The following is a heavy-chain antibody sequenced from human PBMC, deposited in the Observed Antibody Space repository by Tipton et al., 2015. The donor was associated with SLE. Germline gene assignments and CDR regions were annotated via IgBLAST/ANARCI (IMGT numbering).Heavy chain of an antibody. J-gene: IGHJ2*01. CDR3: ARVTIFGDYWYFDL. CDR1: GGSISSYY. CDR2: IYYSGST. D-gene: IGHD3-3*01. V-gene: IGHV4-59*01. Sequence: TLSLTCTVSGGSISSYYWSWFRQPPGKGLEWIGYIYYSGSTNYNPSLKSRVTISVDTSKNQFSLKLSSVTAADTAVYYWARVTIFGDYWYFDLWGRGTLVTVSS.